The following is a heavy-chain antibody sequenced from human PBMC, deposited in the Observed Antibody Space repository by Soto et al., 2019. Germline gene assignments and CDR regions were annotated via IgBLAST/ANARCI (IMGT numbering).Heavy chain of an antibody. J-gene: IGHJ6*02. D-gene: IGHD3-10*01. CDR3: TTDYGSGNYYYGMDV. Sequence: EVQLVESGGGLVKPGGSLRLSCAASGFTFSNAWMNWVRQAPGKGLEWVGRIKSKTDGGTTDYAAPVKGRFTISRDDSKNTLYLQMNSLNTEDTAVYYCTTDYGSGNYYYGMDVWGQGTSVTVSS. CDR2: IKSKTDGGTT. V-gene: IGHV3-15*07. CDR1: GFTFSNAW.